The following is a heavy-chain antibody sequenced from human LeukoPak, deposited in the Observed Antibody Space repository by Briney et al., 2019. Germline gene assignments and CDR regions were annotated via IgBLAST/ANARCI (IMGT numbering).Heavy chain of an antibody. D-gene: IGHD2-2*02. J-gene: IGHJ1*01. V-gene: IGHV3-21*01. CDR2: ISSSSYV. CDR3: ARGVPAAIGYFQH. Sequence: GGSLRLSCAASGFTFSSYSMNWVRQAPGKGLEWVSSISSSSYVYYADSVKGRFTISRDNAKNSLYLQMNSLRAEDTAVYYCARGVPAAIGYFQHWGQGTLVTVSS. CDR1: GFTFSSYS.